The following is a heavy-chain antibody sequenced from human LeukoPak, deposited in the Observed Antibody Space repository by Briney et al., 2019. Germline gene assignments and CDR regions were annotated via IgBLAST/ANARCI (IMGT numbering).Heavy chain of an antibody. J-gene: IGHJ6*02. D-gene: IGHD2-21*02. CDR2: IYHRGST. CDR3: ARLPGVVTEYYYYYGMDV. V-gene: IGHV4-59*01. CDR1: GGSISPYY. Sequence: SETLSLTCTVSGGSISPYYWSWIRQPPGKGLEWIGYIYHRGSTNYNPSLKSRVAISVDTSKNQFSLKLSSVTAADTAVYYCARLPGVVTEYYYYYGMDVWGQGTTVTVSS.